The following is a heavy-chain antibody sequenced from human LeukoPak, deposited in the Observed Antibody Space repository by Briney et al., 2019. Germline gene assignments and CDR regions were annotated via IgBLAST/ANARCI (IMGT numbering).Heavy chain of an antibody. CDR2: IYPGDSDI. V-gene: IGHV5-51*01. CDR3: ARQIAGYSYDC. D-gene: IGHD2-21*01. CDR1: GYSFTSYW. J-gene: IGHJ4*02. Sequence: GESLKISRRASGYSFTSYWIAWVRQMPGKGLEWMGIIYPGDSDITYSPSFQGQVTISADRSMTTAYLQWSSLRASDTAIYYCARQIAGYSYDCWGQGTLVTVSS.